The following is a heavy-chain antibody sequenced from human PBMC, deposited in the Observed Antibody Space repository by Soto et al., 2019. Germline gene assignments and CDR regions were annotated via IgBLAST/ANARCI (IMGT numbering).Heavy chain of an antibody. CDR3: ARRLRDTGQFYNWFDP. D-gene: IGHD2-8*02. CDR1: GASIATADYY. V-gene: IGHV4-30-4*01. CDR2: IYYTGDA. J-gene: IGHJ5*02. Sequence: QVQLQESGPGLVEPSQTLSLTCIVSGASIATADYYWSWLRQSPGKGLEWIVNIYYTGDAYLNPSLSSRASTSIDTSRNQFSLNLHSVTAADTAVYYCARRLRDTGQFYNWFDPWGQGTLVTVSS.